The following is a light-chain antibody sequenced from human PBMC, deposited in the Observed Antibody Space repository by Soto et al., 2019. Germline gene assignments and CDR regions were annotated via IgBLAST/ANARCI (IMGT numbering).Light chain of an antibody. CDR1: QSVRRNH. Sequence: DIGVTQSPGTQFSFPGGRSTLSCMAHQSVRRNHLAWYQQKPRQAPRLLIYGAYSRATGIPDRLSGSGSGTDFTLTISRPEPEDFAVYYCQQYGSSGTFGQGTKVDIK. CDR2: GAY. CDR3: QQYGSSGT. J-gene: IGKJ1*01. V-gene: IGKV3-20*01.